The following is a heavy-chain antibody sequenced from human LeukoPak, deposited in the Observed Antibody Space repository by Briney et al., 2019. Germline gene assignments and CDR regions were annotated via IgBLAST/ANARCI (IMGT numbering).Heavy chain of an antibody. CDR2: ISYDGTNK. V-gene: IGHV3-30-3*01. CDR3: ARGFVLGAAKNYLDY. J-gene: IGHJ4*02. CDR1: GFTFTNYA. D-gene: IGHD2-21*02. Sequence: PGGSLRLSCAASGFTFTNYALHWVRQAPGKGLEWVAVISYDGTNKYYADSVKGRFTISRDNSKNTLSLRMNSLRAEDTALYYCARGFVLGAAKNYLDYWGQGALVTVSS.